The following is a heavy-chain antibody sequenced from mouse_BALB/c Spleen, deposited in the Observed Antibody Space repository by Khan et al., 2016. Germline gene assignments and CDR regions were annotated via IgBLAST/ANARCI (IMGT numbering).Heavy chain of an antibody. V-gene: IGHV2-9*02. Sequence: QVQLKESGPGLVAPSQSLSITCTVSGFSLTNSGVHWVRQPLGKGLDWVGVIWAGGSTDYNSALMSRLSITKDNSQNQAFLEMNSLQTDGTAMYYCARDDQDYDAWFASWGQGTLVTVSA. D-gene: IGHD2-4*01. CDR1: GFSLTNSG. CDR2: IWAGGST. CDR3: ARDDQDYDAWFAS. J-gene: IGHJ3*01.